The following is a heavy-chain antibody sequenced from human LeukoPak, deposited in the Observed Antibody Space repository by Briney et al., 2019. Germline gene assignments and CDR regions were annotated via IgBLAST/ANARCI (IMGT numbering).Heavy chain of an antibody. J-gene: IGHJ6*02. CDR2: IIPISGTA. V-gene: IGHV1-69*13. Sequence: GASVKVSCKASGGTFSSYAISWVRQAPGQGLEWMGGIIPISGTANYAQKFQGRVTITADESTSTAYMELSSLRSEDTAVYYCARVTVVVTAILYYYYGMDVWGQGTTVTVSS. CDR1: GGTFSSYA. CDR3: ARVTVVVTAILYYYYGMDV. D-gene: IGHD2-21*02.